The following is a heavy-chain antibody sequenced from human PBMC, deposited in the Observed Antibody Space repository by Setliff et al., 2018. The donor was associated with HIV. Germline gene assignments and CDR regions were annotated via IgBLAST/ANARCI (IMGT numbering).Heavy chain of an antibody. Sequence: SETLSLTCTVSGDSINSGGYHWTWIRQHPGKGLEWIGYISYIGYTYYNPALKSRLTISLYTSKNQFSLKLTSVTAADTAVYYCARGPRPVDVDYYYMDVWGKGTTVTVSS. V-gene: IGHV4-31*03. CDR2: ISYIGYT. J-gene: IGHJ6*03. CDR3: ARGPRPVDVDYYYMDV. CDR1: GDSINSGGYH.